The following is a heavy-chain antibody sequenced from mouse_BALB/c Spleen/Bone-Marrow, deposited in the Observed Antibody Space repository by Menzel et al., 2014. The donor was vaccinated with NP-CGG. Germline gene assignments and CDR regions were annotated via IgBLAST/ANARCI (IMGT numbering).Heavy chain of an antibody. CDR1: GFTFSSYA. J-gene: IGHJ2*01. Sequence: EVKVVESGGGLVKPGGSLKLSCAASGFTFSSYAMSWVRQTPEKRLEWVATISSGGNYTYYPGSVKGRFTISRDNAKNTLYLQMSSLRSEDTAMYYCARYYGSSYDYWGQGTTLTVSS. D-gene: IGHD1-1*01. CDR2: ISSGGNYT. CDR3: ARYYGSSYDY. V-gene: IGHV5-9-3*01.